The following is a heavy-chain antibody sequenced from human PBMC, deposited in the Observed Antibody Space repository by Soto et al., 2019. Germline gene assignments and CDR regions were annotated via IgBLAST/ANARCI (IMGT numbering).Heavy chain of an antibody. CDR1: GFTFSSYS. CDR3: ARGREEYYFDY. J-gene: IGHJ4*02. Sequence: VGSLRLSCAASGFTFSSYSMNWVRQAPGKGLEWVSSISSSSSYIYYADSVKGRFTISRDNAKNSLYLQMNSLRAEDTAVYYCARGREEYYFDYWGQGTLVTVSS. V-gene: IGHV3-21*01. CDR2: ISSSSSYI.